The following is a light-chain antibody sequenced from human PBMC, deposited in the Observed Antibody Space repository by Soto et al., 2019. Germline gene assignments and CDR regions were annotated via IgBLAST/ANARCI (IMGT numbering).Light chain of an antibody. CDR1: QSVSSSY. CDR3: QQYGNAPPFT. V-gene: IGKV3-20*01. CDR2: GAS. J-gene: IGKJ2*01. Sequence: EIVLTQSPGTLSLSPGERATLSCRASQSVSSSYLAWYQQKPGQAPRLLIHGASNRAAGIPDRFSGSGSGTDFTLIISRLEPEDFAVYYCQQYGNAPPFTFGQGTKLEIK.